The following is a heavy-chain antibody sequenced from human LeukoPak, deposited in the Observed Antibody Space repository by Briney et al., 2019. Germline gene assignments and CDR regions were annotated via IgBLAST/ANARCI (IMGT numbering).Heavy chain of an antibody. Sequence: PGGSLRLSCAASGFTFSSYGIHWVRQAPGKGLEWVANIKQDGSEKYYVDSVKGRFTISRDNAKNSLYLQMNSLRAEDTAVYYCARDREYSSGWFSPNWFDPWGQGTLVTVSS. CDR2: IKQDGSEK. V-gene: IGHV3-7*01. CDR3: ARDREYSSGWFSPNWFDP. D-gene: IGHD6-19*01. CDR1: GFTFSSYG. J-gene: IGHJ5*02.